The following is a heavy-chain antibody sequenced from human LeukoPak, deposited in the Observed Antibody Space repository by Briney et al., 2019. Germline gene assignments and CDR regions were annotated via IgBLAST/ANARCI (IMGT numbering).Heavy chain of an antibody. J-gene: IGHJ4*02. Sequence: SGGSLRLSCAASGFTFSSYWMCWVRQAPGKGLVWVSRINSDGSSTTYADSVKGRFTSSRDNAKNTLYLQMGSLRAEDTAVYYCARESSGPLDYWGQGTLVTVSS. V-gene: IGHV3-74*01. D-gene: IGHD3-10*01. CDR2: INSDGSST. CDR1: GFTFSSYW. CDR3: ARESSGPLDY.